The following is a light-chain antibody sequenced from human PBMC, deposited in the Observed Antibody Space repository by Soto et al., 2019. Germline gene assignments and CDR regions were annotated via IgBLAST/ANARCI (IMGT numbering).Light chain of an antibody. CDR2: DVN. CDR1: SSDVGGYNL. Sequence: QSALTQPASVSGSPGQSITISCTGTSSDVGGYNLVSWYQQYPDKAPKLMIFDVNTRPSGVSNRFSGSKSGNTASLTISVLQAEDEADYYCSSYKSSSTLPYVFGTGTKVTVL. V-gene: IGLV2-14*01. CDR3: SSYKSSSTLPYV. J-gene: IGLJ1*01.